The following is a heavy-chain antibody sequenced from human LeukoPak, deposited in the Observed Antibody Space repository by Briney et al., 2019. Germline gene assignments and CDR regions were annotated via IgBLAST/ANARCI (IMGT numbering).Heavy chain of an antibody. Sequence: SETLSLTCTVSGGSISSYYWSWIRQPPGKGLEWIGYIYYSGSTNYNPSLKSRVTISVDTSKNQFSLKLSSVTAADTAVYYCARDFCGGDRYGRGYYYMDVWGKGTTVTVSS. V-gene: IGHV4-59*01. CDR3: ARDFCGGDRYGRGYYYMDV. CDR2: IYYSGST. CDR1: GGSISSYY. D-gene: IGHD2-21*02. J-gene: IGHJ6*03.